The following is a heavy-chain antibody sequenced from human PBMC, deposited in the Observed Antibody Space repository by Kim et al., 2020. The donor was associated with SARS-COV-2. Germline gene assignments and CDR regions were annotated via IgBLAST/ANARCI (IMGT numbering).Heavy chain of an antibody. CDR3: AKDVSGIAAAGTPEFDP. CDR2: ISWNSGSI. V-gene: IGHV3-9*01. Sequence: GGSLRLSCAASGFTFDDYAMHWVRQAPGKGLEWVSGISWNSGSIGYADSVKGRFTISRDNAKNSLYLQMNSLRAEDTALYYCAKDVSGIAAAGTPEFDPWGQGTLVTVSS. J-gene: IGHJ5*02. D-gene: IGHD6-13*01. CDR1: GFTFDDYA.